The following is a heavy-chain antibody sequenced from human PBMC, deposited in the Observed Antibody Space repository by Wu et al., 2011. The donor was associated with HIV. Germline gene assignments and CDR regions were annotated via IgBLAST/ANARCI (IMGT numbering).Heavy chain of an antibody. CDR1: GYTFTAYY. V-gene: IGHV1-2*02. D-gene: IGHD3-9*01. CDR3: ARWGRXLHAGYDP. Sequence: QVQLVQSGAEVKKPGASVKVSCKASGYTFTAYYMHWLRQAPGQGLEWMGWINPHSGGTNFAQKFQGRVTMTRDTSITTAYMELIRLTSDDTAVYYCARWGRXLHAGYDPWGQGNPGHRLL. J-gene: IGHJ5*02. CDR2: INPHSGGT.